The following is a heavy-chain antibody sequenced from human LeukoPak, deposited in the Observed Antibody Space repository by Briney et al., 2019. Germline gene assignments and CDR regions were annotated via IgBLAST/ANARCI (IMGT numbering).Heavy chain of an antibody. J-gene: IGHJ4*02. D-gene: IGHD3-22*01. CDR2: IYHSGST. V-gene: IGHV4-38-2*01. CDR1: GYSISSGYY. Sequence: PSETLSLTCAVSGYSISSGYYWGWIRQPPGKGLEWIGSIYHSGSTYYNPSLKSRVTISVDTAKNQLSLKLSSVTAADTAVYYCASHYYDSSEIDYWGQGTLVTVSS. CDR3: ASHYYDSSEIDY.